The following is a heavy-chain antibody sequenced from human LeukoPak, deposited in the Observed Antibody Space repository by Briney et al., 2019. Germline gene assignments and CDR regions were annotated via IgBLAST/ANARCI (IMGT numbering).Heavy chain of an antibody. D-gene: IGHD2-21*02. V-gene: IGHV4-61*02. CDR2: IYTNGNT. J-gene: IGHJ5*02. CDR1: GGSLSSGGYY. CDR3: ARGPTELVVTAIPGWFDP. Sequence: PSETLSLTCTVSGGSLSSGGYYWSWIRQPAGKGLEWIGRIYTNGNTYYNPSLKSRVTISVDTSKNQFSLKLSSVTAADTAVYYCARGPTELVVTAIPGWFDPWGQGTLVTVSS.